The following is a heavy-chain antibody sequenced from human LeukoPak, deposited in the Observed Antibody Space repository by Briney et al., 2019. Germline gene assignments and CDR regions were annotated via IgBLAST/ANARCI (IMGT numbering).Heavy chain of an antibody. J-gene: IGHJ4*02. V-gene: IGHV3-74*03. CDR1: GFTFSNYW. CDR2: INSDGSIT. D-gene: IGHD2-15*01. CDR3: ARGGYCSGGSCYRGFDS. Sequence: GGTLRLSCAASGFTFSNYWMQWVRQAPGKGLVWVSRINSDGSITTYADSVKGRFTVSRDNAKNTLFLQMNSLRDEDTAVYYCARGGYCSGGSCYRGFDSWGQGTLVTVSS.